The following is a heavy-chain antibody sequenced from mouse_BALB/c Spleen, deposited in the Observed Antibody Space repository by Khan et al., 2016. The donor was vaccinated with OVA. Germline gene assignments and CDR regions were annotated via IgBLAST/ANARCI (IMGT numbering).Heavy chain of an antibody. J-gene: IGHJ3*01. Sequence: VQLKESGPSLVKPSQTLSLTCSVTGDSITSGYWSWIRKFPGNKLEYMGYMIYTGYTDYNPSLKSRIALTRHTSKNQYYLQLNSVTAEDTATYYCARSTYRYAFAYWGQGTLVTVSA. CDR1: GDSITSGY. CDR2: MIYTGYT. D-gene: IGHD2-14*01. V-gene: IGHV3-8*02. CDR3: ARSTYRYAFAY.